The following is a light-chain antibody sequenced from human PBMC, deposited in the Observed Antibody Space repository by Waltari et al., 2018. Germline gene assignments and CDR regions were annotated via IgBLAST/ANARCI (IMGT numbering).Light chain of an antibody. Sequence: QSALTQPASVSGSPGQSITISCTGTSSDVGNYNLVSWYQQHPGKAPKLIIYEVSQRSAGVAHRFSGSKAGTTASLTIAGLQAEDEADFYCCSYAGSGSSVVFGGGTKLTVL. J-gene: IGLJ2*01. CDR2: EVS. CDR1: SSDVGNYNL. V-gene: IGLV2-23*02. CDR3: CSYAGSGSSVV.